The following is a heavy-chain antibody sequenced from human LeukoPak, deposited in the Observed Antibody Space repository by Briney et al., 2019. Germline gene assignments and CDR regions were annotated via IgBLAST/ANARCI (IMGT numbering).Heavy chain of an antibody. CDR2: INSGGSVT. CDR1: GFSFSTYI. Sequence: XGSLRLSCAASGFSFSTYIMNWVRQAPGKGLEWVAIINSGGSVTYYADSVRGRFTISRDNAKNSLYLQMNSLRDEDTAVYYCVRDNDDYKDDDFVYAFDIWGQGTMVTVSS. D-gene: IGHD4-17*01. V-gene: IGHV3-48*02. J-gene: IGHJ3*02. CDR3: VRDNDDYKDDDFVYAFDI.